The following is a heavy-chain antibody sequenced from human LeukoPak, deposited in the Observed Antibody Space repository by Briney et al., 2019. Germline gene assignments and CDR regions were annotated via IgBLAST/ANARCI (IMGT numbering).Heavy chain of an antibody. Sequence: PSETLSLTCAVYGGSFSGYYWSWIRQPPGKGLEWIGEINHSGSTNYNPSLKGRVTISVDTSKNQFSLKLSSVTAADTAVYYCARQRYYHAFDIWGQGTMVTVSS. V-gene: IGHV4-34*01. D-gene: IGHD3-9*01. CDR1: GGSFSGYY. CDR2: INHSGST. CDR3: ARQRYYHAFDI. J-gene: IGHJ3*02.